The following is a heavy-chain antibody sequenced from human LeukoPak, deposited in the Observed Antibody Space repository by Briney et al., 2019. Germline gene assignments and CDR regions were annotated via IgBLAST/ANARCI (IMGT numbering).Heavy chain of an antibody. V-gene: IGHV3-30*02. CDR2: IRYDGSNK. Sequence: GGSLRLSCAAPGFTFSSYGMHWVRQAPGKGLEWVAFIRYDGSNKYYADSVKGRFTISRDNSKNTLYLQMNSLKTEDTAVYYCTTDVITTSKVADYWGQGTLVTVSS. CDR3: TTDVITTSKVADY. D-gene: IGHD3-22*01. CDR1: GFTFSSYG. J-gene: IGHJ4*02.